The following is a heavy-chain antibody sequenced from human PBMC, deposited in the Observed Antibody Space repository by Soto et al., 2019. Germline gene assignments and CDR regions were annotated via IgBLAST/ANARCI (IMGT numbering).Heavy chain of an antibody. Sequence: TLSLTCTVSGGSISSYYWSWIRQPPGKGLEWIGYVYYSGSTNYNPSLKSRVTISVDTSKNQFSLKLSSVTAADTAVYYCARHPYDFWSGYPNWFDPWGQGTLVTGSS. V-gene: IGHV4-59*01. J-gene: IGHJ5*02. CDR3: ARHPYDFWSGYPNWFDP. CDR2: VYYSGST. CDR1: GGSISSYY. D-gene: IGHD3-3*01.